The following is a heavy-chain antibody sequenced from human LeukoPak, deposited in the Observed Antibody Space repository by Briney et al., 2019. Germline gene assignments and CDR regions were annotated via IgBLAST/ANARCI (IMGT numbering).Heavy chain of an antibody. V-gene: IGHV3-21*01. CDR1: GFTFSSYS. CDR2: ISSSSSYI. J-gene: IGHJ3*02. D-gene: IGHD4/OR15-4a*01. CDR3: ARDRGTTMVRSFDI. Sequence: GGSLRLSCAASGFTFSSYSMNWVRQAPGKGLEWVSSISSSSSYIYYADSVKGRFTISRDNAKNSLYLQMNSLRAEDTAVYYCARDRGTTMVRSFDIWGQGTMVTVSS.